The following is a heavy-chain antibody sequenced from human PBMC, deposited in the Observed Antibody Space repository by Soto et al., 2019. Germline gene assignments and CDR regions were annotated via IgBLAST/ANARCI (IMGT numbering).Heavy chain of an antibody. J-gene: IGHJ4*02. CDR3: AKDTGPN. V-gene: IGHV3-30*04. CDR2: ISFHGRDE. CDR1: GFTLSGYA. Sequence: GGSLRLSCAASGFTLSGYAFHWVRQAPGKGLEWVAFISFHGRDESYADSVKGRLTISRDNAKKSLYLQLNSLRAEDTAFYYCAKDTGPNWGQGTLVTVSS.